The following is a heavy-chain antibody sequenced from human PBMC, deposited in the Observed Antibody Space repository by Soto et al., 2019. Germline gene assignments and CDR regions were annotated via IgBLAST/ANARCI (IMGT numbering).Heavy chain of an antibody. Sequence: GGSLRLSCVVSGLTFSSYGMSWVRQAPGKGLEWVANINQDGSESYYVDSVKGRFTISRDNAKNSLYLQMTSLRAEDTAMYYCARPARECSSPGCANWGQGTLVTVSS. J-gene: IGHJ4*02. CDR3: ARPARECSSPGCAN. CDR2: INQDGSES. CDR1: GLTFSSYG. V-gene: IGHV3-7*01. D-gene: IGHD2-2*01.